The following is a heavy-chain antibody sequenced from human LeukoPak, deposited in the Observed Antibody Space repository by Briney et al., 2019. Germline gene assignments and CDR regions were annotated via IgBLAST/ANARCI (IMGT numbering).Heavy chain of an antibody. J-gene: IGHJ6*02. Sequence: GGSLRLSCAASGFTFSSYAMSWVRQAPGKGLEWVSAISGSGGSTYYADSVKGRFTISRDNSKNTLYLQMNSLRAEDTAVYYCAREGYYGSGSYWDYYYYGMDVWGQGTTVTVSS. V-gene: IGHV3-23*01. D-gene: IGHD3-10*01. CDR1: GFTFSSYA. CDR3: AREGYYGSGSYWDYYYYGMDV. CDR2: ISGSGGST.